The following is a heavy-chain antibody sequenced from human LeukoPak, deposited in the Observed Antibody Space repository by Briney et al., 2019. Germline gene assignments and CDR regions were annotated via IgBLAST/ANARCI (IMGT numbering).Heavy chain of an antibody. J-gene: IGHJ6*02. CDR2: TNHSGST. CDR3: AGNLVGASLGRGYYYGMDV. V-gene: IGHV4-34*01. CDR1: GGSFSGYY. Sequence: SETLSLTCAVYGGSFSGYYWSWIRQPPGKGLEWIGETNHSGSTNYNPSLKSRVTISVDTSKNQFSLKLSSVTAADTAVYYCAGNLVGASLGRGYYYGMDVWGQGTTVTVSS. D-gene: IGHD1-26*01.